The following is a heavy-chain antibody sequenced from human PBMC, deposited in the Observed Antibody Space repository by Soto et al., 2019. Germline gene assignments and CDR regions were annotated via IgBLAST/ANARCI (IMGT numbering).Heavy chain of an antibody. CDR2: ISAYSGNT. CDR1: GYIFVNYG. Sequence: QVQLVQSGDEVRKPGSSVKVSCKASGYIFVNYGIAWVRQAPGQGLEWMGWISAYSGNTHYACKVQGRLTMTTDTFTSTAYMDLGSLTSDDTAVYYCKMVDNYVTPTPQDAWGQGTTVTVSS. CDR3: KMVDNYVTPTPQDA. V-gene: IGHV1-18*01. J-gene: IGHJ6*02. D-gene: IGHD3-16*01.